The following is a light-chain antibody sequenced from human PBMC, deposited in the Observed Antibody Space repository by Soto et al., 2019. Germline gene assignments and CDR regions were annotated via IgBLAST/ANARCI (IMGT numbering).Light chain of an antibody. CDR2: SNN. CDR3: ATWDDSLNGWV. Sequence: QSVLTQPPSASGTPGQRVTISCSGSNSNIGNNTVNWCQQLPGTAPKLLIYSNNQRPSGVPDRISGSKSGTSASLAISGLQAEDEADYYCATWDDSLNGWVFGGGTKLTVL. J-gene: IGLJ3*02. V-gene: IGLV1-44*01. CDR1: NSNIGNNT.